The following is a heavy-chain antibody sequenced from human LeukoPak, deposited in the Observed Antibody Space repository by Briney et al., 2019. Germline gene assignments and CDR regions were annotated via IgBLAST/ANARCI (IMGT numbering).Heavy chain of an antibody. CDR1: GFTFSAYN. Sequence: GGSVRLSCTASGFTFSAYNMNWVRQAPGRGLEWVSYISSGSSTIYYADSVKGRFTISRDNAKNSLYLQMNSLRDEDTAVYYCARFRSGSSCLDYWGQGTLVTVSS. CDR3: ARFRSGSSCLDY. V-gene: IGHV3-48*02. D-gene: IGHD2-15*01. CDR2: ISSGSSTI. J-gene: IGHJ4*02.